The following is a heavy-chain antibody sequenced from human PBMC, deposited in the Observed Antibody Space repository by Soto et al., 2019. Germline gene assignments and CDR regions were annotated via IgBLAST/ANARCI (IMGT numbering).Heavy chain of an antibody. V-gene: IGHV3-48*02. Sequence: GGSLRLSCVASGFTFSAYSMNWVRQAPGKGLEWVSYISSSGNTIYYTDSVKGRFTISRDNAGNSMYLQLNSLRDEDTAVYYCARDERSTMTTLDPAFGYWGQGTLVTVSS. CDR2: ISSSGNTI. CDR3: ARDERSTMTTLDPAFGY. J-gene: IGHJ4*02. D-gene: IGHD3-16*01. CDR1: GFTFSAYS.